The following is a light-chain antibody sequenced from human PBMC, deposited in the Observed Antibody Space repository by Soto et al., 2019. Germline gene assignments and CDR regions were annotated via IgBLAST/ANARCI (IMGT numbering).Light chain of an antibody. CDR3: QQYGSFPYT. J-gene: IGKJ2*01. Sequence: ENVLTQSPGTLSLSPGERATLSCRASQSVTSSYLAWYQQKPGQAPRLLLYAASSRAAGIPDRFSGSGSGTDFTLTISRLEPEDFAVYFCQQYGSFPYTFGQGTLLEIK. CDR1: QSVTSSY. V-gene: IGKV3-20*01. CDR2: AAS.